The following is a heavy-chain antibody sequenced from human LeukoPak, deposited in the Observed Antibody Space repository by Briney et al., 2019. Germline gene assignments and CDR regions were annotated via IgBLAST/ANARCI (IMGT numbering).Heavy chain of an antibody. V-gene: IGHV1-69*04. CDR1: GGTFSSYA. D-gene: IGHD6-13*01. Sequence: SVKVSCKASGGTFSSYAISWVRQAPGQGLEWMGRITPILGIANYAQKFQGRVTITADKSTSTAYMELNSLRSEDTAVYYCASTRGSSAAVYFDYWGQGTLVTVSS. CDR2: ITPILGIA. CDR3: ASTRGSSAAVYFDY. J-gene: IGHJ4*02.